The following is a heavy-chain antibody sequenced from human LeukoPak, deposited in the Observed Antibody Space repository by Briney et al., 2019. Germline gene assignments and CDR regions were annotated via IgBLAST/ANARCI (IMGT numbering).Heavy chain of an antibody. CDR1: GFTFSSYS. D-gene: IGHD6-13*01. Sequence: TGGSLRLSCAASGFTFSSYSMNWVRQAPGKGLEWVSSISSSSSYIYYADSVKGRFTISRDDAKNSLYLQMNSLRAEDTAVYYCARDFEFGSAAGTPSWGQGTLVTVSS. V-gene: IGHV3-21*01. J-gene: IGHJ4*02. CDR2: ISSSSSYI. CDR3: ARDFEFGSAAGTPS.